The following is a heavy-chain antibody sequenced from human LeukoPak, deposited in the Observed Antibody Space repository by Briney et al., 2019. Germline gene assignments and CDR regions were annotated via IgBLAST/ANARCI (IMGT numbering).Heavy chain of an antibody. J-gene: IGHJ3*02. V-gene: IGHV4-59*08. CDR3: ARHAAGFEDSLVPTNTFDI. CDR2: IYYSGST. Sequence: SETLSLTCTVSGGSISSYYWSWIRQPPGKGLEWIGYIYYSGSTNYNPSLKSRVTISVDTSKIQFSLKLSSVTAADTAVFYCARHAAGFEDSLVPTNTFDIWGQGTMVTVSS. D-gene: IGHD3-10*01. CDR1: GGSISSYY.